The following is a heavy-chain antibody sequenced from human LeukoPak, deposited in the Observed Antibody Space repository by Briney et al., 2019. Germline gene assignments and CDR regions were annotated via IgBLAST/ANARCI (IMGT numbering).Heavy chain of an antibody. CDR3: ATPGGRDDSSGYYPSYFDY. D-gene: IGHD3-22*01. Sequence: GGTLRLSCAASGFTFSSYAMSWVRQAPGKGLEWVSAISGSGGSTYYADSVKGRFTISRDNSKNTLYLQMNSLRAEDTAVYYCATPGGRDDSSGYYPSYFDYWGQGTLVTVSS. CDR1: GFTFSSYA. J-gene: IGHJ4*02. V-gene: IGHV3-23*01. CDR2: ISGSGGST.